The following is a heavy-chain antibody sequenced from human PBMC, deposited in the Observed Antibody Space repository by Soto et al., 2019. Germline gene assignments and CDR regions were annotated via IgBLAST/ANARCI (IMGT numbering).Heavy chain of an antibody. CDR1: GFTFSSYW. V-gene: IGHV3-74*01. D-gene: IGHD3-16*01. CDR3: ARGEVSTITASDY. Sequence: GGSLRLSCAASGFTFSSYWMHWVRQAPGKGLVWVSRISDDGSDTSNADFVKGRFTISRDNAKDTLYLQMNSLGADDTAVYYCARGEVSTITASDYWGQGTLVTAPQ. CDR2: ISDDGSDT. J-gene: IGHJ4*02.